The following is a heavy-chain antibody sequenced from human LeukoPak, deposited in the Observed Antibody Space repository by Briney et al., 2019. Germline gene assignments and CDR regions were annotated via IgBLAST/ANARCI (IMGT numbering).Heavy chain of an antibody. V-gene: IGHV4-59*01. D-gene: IGHD2-2*01. CDR2: IYYSVST. CDR1: GGSISSYY. J-gene: IGHJ4*02. Sequence: PSETLSLTCTVSGGSISSYYWSWIRQPPGKGLEWIGYIYYSVSTNYNPSLKSRVTISVDTSKNQFSLKLSSVTAADTAVYYCASGPYCSSTSCYGWYVDYWGQGTLVTVSS. CDR3: ASGPYCSSTSCYGWYVDY.